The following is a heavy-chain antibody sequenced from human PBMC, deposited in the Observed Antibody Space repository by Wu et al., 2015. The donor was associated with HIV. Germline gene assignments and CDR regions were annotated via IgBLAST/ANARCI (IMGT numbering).Heavy chain of an antibody. CDR3: VSHDSGSHYNEFDY. CDR1: GGTFSRSG. D-gene: IGHD3-10*01. CDR2: IIPIHGAA. Sequence: QVQLVQSGAEVRKPGSSVKVSCKASGGTFSRSGFSWVRQVPGQGFEWMGRIIPIHGAANYAQKFEGRVTITADESTSTAYMDLSSLTSEDTAVYYCVSHDSGSHYNEFDYWGQGTLVTVSS. J-gene: IGHJ4*02. V-gene: IGHV1-69*11.